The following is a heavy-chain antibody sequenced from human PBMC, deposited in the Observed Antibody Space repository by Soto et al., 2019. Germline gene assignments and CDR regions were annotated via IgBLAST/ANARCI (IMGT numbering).Heavy chain of an antibody. CDR1: GFSLTTSGVA. CDR2: IYWDDDK. Sequence: QITLKESGPTLVKPTQTLTLTCTFSGFSLTTSGVAVGWIRQPPGKALEWLALIYWDDDKRYSPSLNNRLTITKDTSKNQVVLTMTNMDPVDTATYYCAHRPAMNSFDYWGQGIMVTVSS. V-gene: IGHV2-5*02. CDR3: AHRPAMNSFDY. J-gene: IGHJ4*02.